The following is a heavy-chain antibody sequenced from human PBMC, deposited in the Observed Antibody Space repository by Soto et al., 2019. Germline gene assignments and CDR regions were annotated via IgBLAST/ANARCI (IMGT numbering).Heavy chain of an antibody. D-gene: IGHD3-16*01. CDR2: INGDGSST. Sequence: EVQLVESGGGLVQPGGSLRLSCAASGFTFSRYWMYWVRQAPGKGLVWVSRINGDGSSTTYADSVKGRFTISRDNANNTLHLQMNSLRAEDTGLYYCACLGGISRLWYFDLWGRGTLVTVSS. CDR1: GFTFSRYW. V-gene: IGHV3-74*01. J-gene: IGHJ2*01. CDR3: ACLGGISRLWYFDL.